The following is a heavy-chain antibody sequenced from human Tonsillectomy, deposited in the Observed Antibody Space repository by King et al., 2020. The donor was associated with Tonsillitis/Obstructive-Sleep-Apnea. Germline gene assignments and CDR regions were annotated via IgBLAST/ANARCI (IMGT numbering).Heavy chain of an antibody. V-gene: IGHV3-30*18. CDR3: AKDLGKRGYYDY. CDR1: GFTFSNYG. CDR2: ISYDGSYK. J-gene: IGHJ4*02. Sequence: VQLVESGGGVVQPGRSLRLSCAASGFTFSNYGMHWVRQAPGKGLEGVAVISYDGSYKYYSDSLKGRFTISRDNSKSTLYLQMNSLRAEDTAVYYCAKDLGKRGYYDYWGQGTLVTVSS. D-gene: IGHD3-22*01.